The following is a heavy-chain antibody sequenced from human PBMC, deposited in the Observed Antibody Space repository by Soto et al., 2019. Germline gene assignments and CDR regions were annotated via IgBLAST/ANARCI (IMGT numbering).Heavy chain of an antibody. J-gene: IGHJ4*02. CDR1: GGSITSNNW. V-gene: IGHV4-4*02. Sequence: SETLSLTCAVSGGSITSNNWWSWVRQPPGKGLEWIGEIFHSGSTYYNPSLKARVTISVDKSKNQFSLKLSSVTAADTAVYYCARVYSGSYSDYWGQGTLVAVSS. D-gene: IGHD1-26*01. CDR3: ARVYSGSYSDY. CDR2: IFHSGST.